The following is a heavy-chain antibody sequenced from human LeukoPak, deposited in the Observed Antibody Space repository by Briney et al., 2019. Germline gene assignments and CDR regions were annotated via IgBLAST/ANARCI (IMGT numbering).Heavy chain of an antibody. D-gene: IGHD3-22*01. CDR3: ELDSYDSSPSHIWFDP. J-gene: IGHJ5*02. V-gene: IGHV3-48*03. CDR2: INKAGDSI. Sequence: GGSLRLSCVGSGFTFSTYNMNWFRQAPGKGLEWVSYINKAGDSIYYAHSVKGRFTISRDNAKNSLYLQMSSLRVEDTAVYYCELDSYDSSPSHIWFDPWGQGTLSPSPQ. CDR1: GFTFSTYN.